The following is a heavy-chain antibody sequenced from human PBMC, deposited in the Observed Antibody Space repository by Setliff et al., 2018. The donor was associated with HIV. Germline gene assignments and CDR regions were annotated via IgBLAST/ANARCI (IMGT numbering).Heavy chain of an antibody. Sequence: GGSLRLSCAASGFTLNDYAMSWVRQAPGKGPEWVATETVSGGSTYYAASVQGRFTISRDNSKNTVYLQMSSLIAEDTALYYCANYGDYWGQGTLVTVSS. CDR2: ETVSGGST. J-gene: IGHJ4*02. D-gene: IGHD4-17*01. CDR1: GFTLNDYA. CDR3: ANYGDY. V-gene: IGHV3-23*01.